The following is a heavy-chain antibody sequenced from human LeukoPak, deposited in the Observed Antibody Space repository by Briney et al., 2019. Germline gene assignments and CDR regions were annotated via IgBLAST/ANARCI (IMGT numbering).Heavy chain of an antibody. CDR3: ARRNTIMVAGLDY. D-gene: IGHD5-24*01. Sequence: ASVKVSCKASGYTFTSYDINWVRQATGQGLEWMGWMNPNSGNTGYAQKFQGRVTMTRNTSISTAFMELSSLRSEDTAVYYCARRNTIMVAGLDYRGQGTLVTVSS. CDR2: MNPNSGNT. J-gene: IGHJ4*02. CDR1: GYTFTSYD. V-gene: IGHV1-8*01.